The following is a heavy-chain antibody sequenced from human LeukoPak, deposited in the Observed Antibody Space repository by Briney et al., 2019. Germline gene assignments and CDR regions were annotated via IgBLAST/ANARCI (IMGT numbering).Heavy chain of an antibody. CDR3: ARGGPRGFDY. J-gene: IGHJ4*02. CDR1: GGSFSGYY. V-gene: IGHV4-34*01. CDR2: INHSGST. Sequence: SVTLPLTCAVYGGSFSGYYWSWIRQPPGKGLEWIGEINHSGSTNYNPSLKSRVTISVDTSKNQFSLKLSSVTAADTAVYYCARGGPRGFDYWGQGTLVTVSS. D-gene: IGHD3-10*01.